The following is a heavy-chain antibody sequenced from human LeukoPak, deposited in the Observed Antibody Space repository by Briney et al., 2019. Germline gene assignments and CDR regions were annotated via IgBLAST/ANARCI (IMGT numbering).Heavy chain of an antibody. Sequence: GGSLRLSCAASGFTFSSYAMSWVRQAPGKGLEWVAFIRYDGSNKYYADSVKGRFTISRDNSKNTLYLQMNSLRAEDTAVYYCAKDILTGSNWFDPWGQGTLVTVSS. J-gene: IGHJ5*02. V-gene: IGHV3-30*02. CDR3: AKDILTGSNWFDP. D-gene: IGHD3-9*01. CDR1: GFTFSSYA. CDR2: IRYDGSNK.